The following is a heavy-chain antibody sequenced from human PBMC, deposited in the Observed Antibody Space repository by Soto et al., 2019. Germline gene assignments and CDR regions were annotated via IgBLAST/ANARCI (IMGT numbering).Heavy chain of an antibody. V-gene: IGHV3-48*02. J-gene: IGHJ4*02. CDR1: GFTFSSYS. CDR2: ISSSSSTI. D-gene: IGHD3-10*01. CDR3: ARGDYYYGSGSYQADFDY. Sequence: GGSLRLSCAASGFTFSSYSMNWVRQAPGKGLEWVSYISSSSSTIYYADSVKGRFTISRDNAKNSLYLQMNSLRDEDTAVYYCARGDYYYGSGSYQADFDYWGQGTLVTVSS.